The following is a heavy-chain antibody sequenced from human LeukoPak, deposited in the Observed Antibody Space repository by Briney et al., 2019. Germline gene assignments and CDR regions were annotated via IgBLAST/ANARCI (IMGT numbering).Heavy chain of an antibody. CDR3: ARDAVPLSRGGSNSYLFDY. V-gene: IGHV3-30-3*01. CDR1: GFTFSSYA. D-gene: IGHD2-15*01. CDR2: ISYDGSNK. J-gene: IGHJ4*02. Sequence: GRSLRLSCAASGFTFSSYAMHWVRQAPGKGLEWVAVISYDGSNKYYADSVKGRFTISRDNSKNTLYLQMNSLRAEDTAVYYCARDAVPLSRGGSNSYLFDYWGQGTLVTVSS.